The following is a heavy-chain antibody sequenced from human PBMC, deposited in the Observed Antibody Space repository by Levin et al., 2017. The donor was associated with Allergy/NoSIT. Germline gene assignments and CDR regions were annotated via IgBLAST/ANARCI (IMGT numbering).Heavy chain of an antibody. J-gene: IGHJ2*01. D-gene: IGHD4-23*01. CDR2: IYYSGST. CDR1: GGSISSYY. CDR3: ARVRSVVTFPFDR. V-gene: IGHV4-59*01. Sequence: SETLSLTCTVSGGSISSYYWSWIRQPPGKGLEWIGYIYYSGSTNYNPSLKSRVTISVDTSKNQFSLKLSSVTAADTAVYYCARVRSVVTFPFDRWGRGTLVTVSS.